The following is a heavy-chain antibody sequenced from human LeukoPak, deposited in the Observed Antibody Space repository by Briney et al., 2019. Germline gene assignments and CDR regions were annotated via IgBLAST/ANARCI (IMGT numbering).Heavy chain of an antibody. CDR2: INPNIGDT. Sequence: ASVKVSCKASGYTFTGYFLNWVRQAPGQGLEWMGWINPNIGDTNYAQKIQGRVTMTRDTSINTVYMELSRLISDDMAVYYCVRGDGYTSTRPFDYWGQGTPVTVSS. J-gene: IGHJ4*02. D-gene: IGHD2-2*02. CDR1: GYTFTGYF. CDR3: VRGDGYTSTRPFDY. V-gene: IGHV1-2*02.